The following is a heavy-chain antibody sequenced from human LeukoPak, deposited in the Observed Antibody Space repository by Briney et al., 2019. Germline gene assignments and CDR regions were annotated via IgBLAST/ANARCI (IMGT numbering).Heavy chain of an antibody. CDR3: AKGLGRSYGAFDY. CDR1: GFTFDVYA. CDR2: ISWNSGFI. D-gene: IGHD4-17*01. V-gene: IGHV3-9*01. J-gene: IGHJ4*02. Sequence: PGGSLRLSCAASGFTFDVYAIHWVRQAPGKGLEWVSGISWNSGFIAYADSVKGRFTISRDNAKNSLYLQMNSLRVEDTALYYCAKGLGRSYGAFDYWGQGTLVTVPS.